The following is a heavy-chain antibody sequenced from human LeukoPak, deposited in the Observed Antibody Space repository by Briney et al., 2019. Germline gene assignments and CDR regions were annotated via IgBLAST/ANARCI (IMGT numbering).Heavy chain of an antibody. V-gene: IGHV3-23*01. CDR1: GFTFSSYA. Sequence: GGSLRLSCAASGFTFSSYAMSWVRQAPGKGLEWVSAISGSGGSTYYADSVKGRFTISRDNAKNSLYLQMNSLRVEDTAVYYCARETRWDFDYWGQGTLVTVSS. CDR3: ARETRWDFDY. CDR2: ISGSGGST. D-gene: IGHD5-24*01. J-gene: IGHJ4*01.